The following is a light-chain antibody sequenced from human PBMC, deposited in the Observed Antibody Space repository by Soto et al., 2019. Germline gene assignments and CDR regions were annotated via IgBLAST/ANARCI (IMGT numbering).Light chain of an antibody. CDR2: AAS. J-gene: IGKJ5*01. CDR1: QSISSY. Sequence: DIHMTHSPSSLSASVLDRVTITCRASQSISSYLNWYQQKPGKAPKLLIYAASSLQSGVPSRFSGSGSGTDFTLTISSLQPEDFATYYCQQSYSLLTFGGGTRLEI. CDR3: QQSYSLLT. V-gene: IGKV1-39*01.